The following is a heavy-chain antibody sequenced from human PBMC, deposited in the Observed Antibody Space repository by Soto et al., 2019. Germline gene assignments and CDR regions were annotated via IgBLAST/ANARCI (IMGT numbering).Heavy chain of an antibody. CDR1: GYIFTDHC. J-gene: IGHJ6*02. D-gene: IGHD3-10*01. CDR3: ARQGFGVLHGLVDV. CDR2: ICPGYSNI. V-gene: IGHV5-51*01. Sequence: PGESLKISCKGSGYIFTDHCIVWVRQMAGKGLEWVGIICPGYSNIIYSPSVQGQVTISADMSISTAYLQWSSLKASDTAIYYCARQGFGVLHGLVDVWGQGTTVTVS.